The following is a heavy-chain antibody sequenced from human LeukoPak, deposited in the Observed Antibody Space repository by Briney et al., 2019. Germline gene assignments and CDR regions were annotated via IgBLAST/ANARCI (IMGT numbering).Heavy chain of an antibody. Sequence: SETLSLTCTVSGYSISSGYYWGWIRQPPGKGLEWIGSIYHSGSTYYNPSLKSRVTISVDTSKNQFSLKLSSVTAADTAVYYCARGLRYFDWLNIWGQGTLVTVSS. CDR2: IYHSGST. J-gene: IGHJ4*02. CDR1: GYSISSGYY. V-gene: IGHV4-38-2*02. D-gene: IGHD3-9*01. CDR3: ARGLRYFDWLNI.